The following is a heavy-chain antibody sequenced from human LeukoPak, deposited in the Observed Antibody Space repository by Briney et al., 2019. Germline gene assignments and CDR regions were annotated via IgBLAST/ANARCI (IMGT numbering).Heavy chain of an antibody. Sequence: ASVKVSCKASGYTFTSYGISWVRQAPGQGLEWMGWISAYNGNTNYAQKLQGRVTMTTDTSTSTAYMELRNLRSDDTAVYYCARDPTGDLVANYWGQGTLVTVSS. CDR1: GYTFTSYG. CDR2: ISAYNGNT. CDR3: ARDPTGDLVANY. V-gene: IGHV1-18*01. J-gene: IGHJ4*02. D-gene: IGHD2-2*01.